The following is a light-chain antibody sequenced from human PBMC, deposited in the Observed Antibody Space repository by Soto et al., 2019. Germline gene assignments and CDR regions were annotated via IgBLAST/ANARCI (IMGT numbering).Light chain of an antibody. Sequence: SYELTQPPSVSVAPGKTATITCGGANIGIKSVHWYQQKPGQAPVLVMYYDSDRPSGIPERFSGSNSGNTATLTITRVEAGDEADYYCHLWDSSSDHEVFGGGTKLTVL. CDR2: YDS. CDR3: HLWDSSSDHEV. CDR1: NIGIKS. V-gene: IGLV3-21*04. J-gene: IGLJ2*01.